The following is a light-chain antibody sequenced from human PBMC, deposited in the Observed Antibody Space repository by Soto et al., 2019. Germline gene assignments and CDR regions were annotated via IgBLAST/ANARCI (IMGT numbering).Light chain of an antibody. CDR2: DVS. Sequence: QSVLTQPASVSGSPRQSITISCTGTSSDVGGHNYVSWYQQHPGKAPNLMIYDVSNRPSGVSNRFSGSKSGNTASLTISGLQAEDEADYYCSSYTSSNTYVFGTGTKLTVL. CDR1: SSDVGGHNY. CDR3: SSYTSSNTYV. V-gene: IGLV2-14*01. J-gene: IGLJ1*01.